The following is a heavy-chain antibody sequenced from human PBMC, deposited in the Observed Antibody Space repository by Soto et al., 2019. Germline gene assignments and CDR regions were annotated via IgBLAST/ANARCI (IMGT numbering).Heavy chain of an antibody. CDR2: INSDGTST. CDR1: GFTFGRFW. Sequence: GGSLRLSCAVSGFTFGRFWMHWVRQAPGKGLVWVSRINSDGTSTSYAESVRGRFTISRDNAKNTLYLQMNSLRTEDTAVYYCAFEIAVAGTSGSFDHWGQGTLVTVSS. J-gene: IGHJ4*02. D-gene: IGHD6-19*01. V-gene: IGHV3-74*01. CDR3: AFEIAVAGTSGSFDH.